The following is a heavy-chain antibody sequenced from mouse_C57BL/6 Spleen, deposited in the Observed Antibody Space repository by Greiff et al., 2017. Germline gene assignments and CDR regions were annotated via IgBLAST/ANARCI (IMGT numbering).Heavy chain of an antibody. CDR3: ARFYSKMDY. CDR1: GYAFSSSW. Sequence: VKLQESGPELVKPGASVKISCKASGYAFSSSWMNWVKQRPGKGLEWIGRIYPGDGDTNYNGKFKGKATLTADKSSSTAYMQLSSLTSEDSAVYFCARFYSKMDYWGQGTSVTVSS. J-gene: IGHJ4*01. D-gene: IGHD2-5*01. V-gene: IGHV1-82*01. CDR2: IYPGDGDT.